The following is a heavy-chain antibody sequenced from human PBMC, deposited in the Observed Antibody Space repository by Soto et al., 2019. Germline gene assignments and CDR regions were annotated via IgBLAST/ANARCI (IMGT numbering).Heavy chain of an antibody. CDR1: GFTFSDNY. CDR3: ARLTETHFWSGSYPNWFDP. CDR2: ISSSGSTI. J-gene: IGHJ5*02. D-gene: IGHD3-3*02. V-gene: IGHV3-11*01. Sequence: QVQLVESGGGLVKPGGSLRLSCAASGFTFSDNYMSWIRQAPGKGLEWVSYISSSGSTIYYADSVKGRFTISRDNAKNSLYLQMNSLRAEDTAVYYCARLTETHFWSGSYPNWFDPWGQGTLVTVSS.